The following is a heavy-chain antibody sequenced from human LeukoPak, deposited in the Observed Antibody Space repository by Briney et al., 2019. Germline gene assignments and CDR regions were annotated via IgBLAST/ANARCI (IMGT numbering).Heavy chain of an antibody. CDR2: INPKSGGT. D-gene: IGHD3-10*01. V-gene: IGHV1-2*06. CDR3: TREAHGTGAFDI. CDR1: GGTFSSYA. J-gene: IGHJ3*02. Sequence: GASVKVSCKASGGTFSSYAISWVRQAPGQGLEWMGRINPKSGGTNFEQKFLGRVAMTRDTSITTAYMELRNLRFDDTAVYWCTREAHGTGAFDIWGQGTMVTVSS.